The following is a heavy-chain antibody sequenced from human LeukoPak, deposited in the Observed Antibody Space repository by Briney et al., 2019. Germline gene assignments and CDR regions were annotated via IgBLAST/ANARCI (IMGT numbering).Heavy chain of an antibody. CDR3: AKDYGFASYISDWFDP. CDR2: ISGDGGST. Sequence: QPGGSLRLSCAASGFTFDDYAMHWVRQAPGKGLEWVSLISGDGGSTYYADSVKGRFTISRDNSKNSLYLQMNSLRTEDTALYYCAKDYGFASYISDWFDPWGQGTLVTVSS. J-gene: IGHJ5*02. D-gene: IGHD3-10*01. CDR1: GFTFDDYA. V-gene: IGHV3-43*02.